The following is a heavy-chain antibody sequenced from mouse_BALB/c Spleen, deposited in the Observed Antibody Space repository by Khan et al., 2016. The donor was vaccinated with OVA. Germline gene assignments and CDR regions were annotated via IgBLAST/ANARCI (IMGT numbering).Heavy chain of an antibody. Sequence: EVELVESGGDLVKPGGSLRLSCAASGFTFSAYGMAWVRQAPDKRLEWVATINSDGGYTYYPDTVKGRFTISRNNAENTLSLQMSSLKSEETAIYYCASHLTGSFAYWGQGTLVTVSA. D-gene: IGHD4-1*01. CDR1: GFTFSAYG. CDR2: INSDGGYT. V-gene: IGHV5-6*01. CDR3: ASHLTGSFAY. J-gene: IGHJ3*01.